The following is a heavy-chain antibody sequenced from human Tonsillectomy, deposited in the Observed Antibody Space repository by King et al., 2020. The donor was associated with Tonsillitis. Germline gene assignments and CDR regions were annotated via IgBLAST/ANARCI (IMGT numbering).Heavy chain of an antibody. V-gene: IGHV3-23*04. J-gene: IGHJ4*02. CDR3: ANEGVYGSGSYSDY. CDR2: ISVSGGST. Sequence: VQLVESGGGLVQPGGSLRLSCAASGFTFSNYAMCWVRQPPGKGLEWVSAISVSGGSTYYADSVKGRFTISRDNSKNTLSLEMNSLRAEDTALYYCANEGVYGSGSYSDYWGQGTLVTVSS. CDR1: GFTFSNYA. D-gene: IGHD3-10*01.